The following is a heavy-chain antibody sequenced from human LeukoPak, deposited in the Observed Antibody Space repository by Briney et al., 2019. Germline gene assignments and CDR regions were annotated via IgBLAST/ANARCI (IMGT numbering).Heavy chain of an antibody. CDR1: GGTFSSYA. CDR3: ARGTARFGESFLFDP. V-gene: IGHV1-69*13. J-gene: IGHJ5*02. D-gene: IGHD3-10*01. Sequence: SVKVSCKASGGTFSSYAISWVRQAPGQGLEWMGGIIPIFGTANYAQKFQGRVTITADESTSTAYMELSSLRSEDTAVYYCARGTARFGESFLFDPWGQGTLVTVSS. CDR2: IIPIFGTA.